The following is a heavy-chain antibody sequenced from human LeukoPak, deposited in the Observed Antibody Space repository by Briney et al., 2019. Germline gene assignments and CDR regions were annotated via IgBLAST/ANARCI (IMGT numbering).Heavy chain of an antibody. CDR3: ARHGVTALLFDY. D-gene: IGHD2-21*02. Sequence: NASETLSLTCTVSGGSISNYYWSWIRQPPGKGLEWIGYIYYSGSTNYNPSLKSRVTISVDTSKNQFSLKLSSVTAADTAVYYCARHGVTALLFDYWGQGTLVTVSS. V-gene: IGHV4-59*08. CDR2: IYYSGST. J-gene: IGHJ4*02. CDR1: GGSISNYY.